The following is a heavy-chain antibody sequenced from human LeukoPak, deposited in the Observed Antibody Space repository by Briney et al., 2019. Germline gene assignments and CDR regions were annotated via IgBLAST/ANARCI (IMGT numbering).Heavy chain of an antibody. CDR2: IYYSGST. J-gene: IGHJ6*03. CDR3: ARLYYYYMDV. V-gene: IGHV4-59*01. CDR1: GGSISSYY. Sequence: PSETLSLTCTVSGGSISSYYWSWIRLPPGKGLEWIGYIYYSGSTDCNPSLKSRVTMSVDTSKNQFSLKLSSVTAADTAVYYCARLYYYYMDVWGKGTTVTVSS.